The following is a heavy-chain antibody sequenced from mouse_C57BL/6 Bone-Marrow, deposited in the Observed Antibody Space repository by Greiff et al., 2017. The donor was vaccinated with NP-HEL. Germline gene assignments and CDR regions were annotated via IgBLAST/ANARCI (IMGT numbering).Heavy chain of an antibody. CDR3: ARGGAWFAY. Sequence: QVQLKQSGPELVKPGASVKISCKASGYAFSSSWMNWVKQRPGKGLEWIGRIYPGDGDTNYNGKFKGKATLTADKSSSTAYMQLRSLTSEDSAVYFCARGGAWFAYWGQGTLVTVSA. J-gene: IGHJ3*01. V-gene: IGHV1-82*01. CDR1: GYAFSSSW. CDR2: IYPGDGDT.